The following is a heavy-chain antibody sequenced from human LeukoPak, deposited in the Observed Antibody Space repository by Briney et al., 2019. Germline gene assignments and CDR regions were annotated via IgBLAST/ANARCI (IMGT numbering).Heavy chain of an antibody. CDR1: GFTFSSYG. CDR2: ISYDGSNK. CDR3: AKRGVIANV. D-gene: IGHD3-10*01. J-gene: IGHJ6*02. V-gene: IGHV3-30*18. Sequence: PGGSLRLSCAASGFTFSSYGMHWVRQAPGKGLEWVAVISYDGSNKYYADSVKGRFTISRDNSKNTLYLQMNSLRAEDTAVYYCAKRGVIANVWGQGTTVTVSS.